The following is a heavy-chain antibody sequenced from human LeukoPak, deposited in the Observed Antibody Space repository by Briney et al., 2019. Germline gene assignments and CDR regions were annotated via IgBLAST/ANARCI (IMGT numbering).Heavy chain of an antibody. CDR2: FSSGGRT. CDR3: ASILYG. D-gene: IGHD2/OR15-2a*01. V-gene: IGHV3-53*01. Sequence: GGSLRLSCAASGFTFSNYEVNWVRQAPGKGLEWVATFSSGGRTSYADSVKGRFTISRDTSQNTVYLQMNSLRDEDTALYYCASILYGWGQGTLVTVSS. J-gene: IGHJ4*02. CDR1: GFTFSNYE.